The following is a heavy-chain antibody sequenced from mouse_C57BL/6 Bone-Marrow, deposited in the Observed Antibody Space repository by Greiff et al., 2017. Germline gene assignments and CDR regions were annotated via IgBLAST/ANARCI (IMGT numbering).Heavy chain of an antibody. V-gene: IGHV3-6*01. CDR3: ASLYLFAY. CDR1: GYSITSGYY. D-gene: IGHD5-5*01. Sequence: EVKLVESGPGLVKPSQSLSLTCSVTGYSITSGYYWNWIRQFPGNKLEWMGYISYDGSNNYNPSLKNRISITRDTSKNQFFLKLNSVTTEDTATYYCASLYLFAYWGQGTLVTVSA. J-gene: IGHJ3*01. CDR2: ISYDGSN.